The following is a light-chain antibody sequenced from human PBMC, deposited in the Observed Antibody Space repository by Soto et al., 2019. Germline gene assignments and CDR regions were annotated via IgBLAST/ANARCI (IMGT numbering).Light chain of an antibody. Sequence: DIQMTQSPSTLSASVGDRVTITCRASQSISSWLAWYQQKPGKAPKLLIYKASSLESGVPSRFSGSRSGTEFTLTISSLQPDDFATYYCQQYNSLWTLGQGTKVDIK. CDR1: QSISSW. V-gene: IGKV1-5*03. CDR2: KAS. CDR3: QQYNSLWT. J-gene: IGKJ1*01.